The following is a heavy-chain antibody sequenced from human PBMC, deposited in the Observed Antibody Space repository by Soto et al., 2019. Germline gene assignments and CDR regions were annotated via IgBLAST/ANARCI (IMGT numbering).Heavy chain of an antibody. CDR2: ISDSGSA. V-gene: IGHV4-59*01. Sequence: SETLSLTCTVSGGSLDDFYWSWLRQPPGKAPEWIAYISDSGSANYNPSLRSRVSISVDTSNNQFSLKLTSVTAADTAVYYCARDGYNSYYFDFRGQGTLVTVSS. J-gene: IGHJ4*02. D-gene: IGHD5-12*01. CDR1: GGSLDDFY. CDR3: ARDGYNSYYFDF.